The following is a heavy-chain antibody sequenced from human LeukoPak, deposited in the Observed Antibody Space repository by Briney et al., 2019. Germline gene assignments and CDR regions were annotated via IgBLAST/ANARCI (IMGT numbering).Heavy chain of an antibody. J-gene: IGHJ4*02. D-gene: IGHD2-21*02. CDR3: AKVPNCGGDCYYFDY. Sequence: GGSLRLSCAASGFTFDDYAMHWVRQAPGKGLEWVSAISGSGGSTYYADSVKGRFTISRDNSKNTLYLQMNSLRAEDTAVYYCAKVPNCGGDCYYFDYWGQGALVTVSS. CDR1: GFTFDDYA. V-gene: IGHV3-23*01. CDR2: ISGSGGST.